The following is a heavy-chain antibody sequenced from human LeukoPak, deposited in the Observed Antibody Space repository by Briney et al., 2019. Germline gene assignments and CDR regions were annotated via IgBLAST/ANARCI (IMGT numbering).Heavy chain of an antibody. CDR3: AREGASAISHAFDV. CDR2: IINDGSES. J-gene: IGHJ3*01. CDR1: GFSFSTFW. D-gene: IGHD3-16*01. Sequence: PGGSLSLSCAASGFSFSTFWMNWVRQAPGKGLEWVANIINDGSESYYVGSVKGRFTISRDNAKNSLYLQMNSLRAEDTAVYYCAREGASAISHAFDVWGQGTMVTVSS. V-gene: IGHV3-7*01.